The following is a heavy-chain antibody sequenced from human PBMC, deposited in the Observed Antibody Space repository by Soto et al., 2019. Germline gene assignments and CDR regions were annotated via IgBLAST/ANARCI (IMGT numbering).Heavy chain of an antibody. J-gene: IGHJ4*02. CDR1: GFTFSSYG. D-gene: IGHD5-18*01. Sequence: GGSLRLSCAASGFTFSSYGMHWVRQAPGKGLEWVAVIWYDGSNKYYADSVKGRFTISRDNSKNTLYLQMNSLRAEDTAVYYCASDPGYSYGLGGLDYWGQGTLVTVSS. CDR2: IWYDGSNK. CDR3: ASDPGYSYGLGGLDY. V-gene: IGHV3-33*01.